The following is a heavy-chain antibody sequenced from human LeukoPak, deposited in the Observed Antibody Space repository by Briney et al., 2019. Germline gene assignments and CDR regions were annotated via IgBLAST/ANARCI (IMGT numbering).Heavy chain of an antibody. CDR1: GFTFSDYY. CDR3: ARSASSGYHI. V-gene: IGHV3-11*01. Sequence: PGGPLRLSCAASGFTFSDYYMSWLRRAPGKALEWVSYISTSGGTIYYADSVKGRFTISRDNAKNSLYLQLSSLRAEDTAMYYCARSASSGYHIWGQGTMVTVSS. D-gene: IGHD3-22*01. CDR2: ISTSGGTI. J-gene: IGHJ3*02.